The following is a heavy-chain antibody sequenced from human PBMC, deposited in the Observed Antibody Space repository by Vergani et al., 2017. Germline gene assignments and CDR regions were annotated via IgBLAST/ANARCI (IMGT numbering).Heavy chain of an antibody. CDR2: IYWDEDK. CDR3: AHITIFGVVPDY. Sequence: QITLKESGPTLVKPTQTLTLTCTFSGFSLSTSGVGVGWIRQPPGKALEWLALIYWDEDKRYSPSLKSRLTSTKDTSKNQVVLTMTNMDPVDTATYYCAHITIFGVVPDYWGQGTLVTVSS. J-gene: IGHJ4*02. D-gene: IGHD3-3*01. V-gene: IGHV2-5*02. CDR1: GFSLSTSGVG.